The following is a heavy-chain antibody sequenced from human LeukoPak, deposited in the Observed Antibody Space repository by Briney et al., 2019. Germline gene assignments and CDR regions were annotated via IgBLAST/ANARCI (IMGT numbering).Heavy chain of an antibody. CDR2: IRYDGSNK. V-gene: IGHV3-30*02. D-gene: IGHD2-15*01. CDR3: AKDEPGYCSGGSCLEDY. Sequence: GGSLRLSCAASGFTFSSYGMHWVRQAPGKGLEWVAFIRYDGSNKYYADSVKGRFTISRDNSKNTLYLQMNSPRAEDTAVYYCAKDEPGYCSGGSCLEDYWGQGTLVTVSS. J-gene: IGHJ4*02. CDR1: GFTFSSYG.